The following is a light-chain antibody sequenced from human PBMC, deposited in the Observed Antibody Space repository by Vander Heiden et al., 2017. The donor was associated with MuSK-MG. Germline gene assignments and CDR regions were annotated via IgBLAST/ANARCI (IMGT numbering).Light chain of an antibody. CDR3: LHEYNLPFA. V-gene: IGKV1-33*01. CDR2: DAS. J-gene: IGKJ5*01. Sequence: DIQMTLSPSSLSASVGDRVTITCQASQDISNYLNWYQQKPGKAPKLLIYDASNVETGVPSRFSGSGSGTDFTFTISSLQPEDFATYYCLHEYNLPFAFGQGTPLDIK. CDR1: QDISNY.